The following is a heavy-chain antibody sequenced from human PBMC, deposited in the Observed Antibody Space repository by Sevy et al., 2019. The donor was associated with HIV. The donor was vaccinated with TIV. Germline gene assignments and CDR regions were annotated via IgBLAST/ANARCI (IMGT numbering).Heavy chain of an antibody. CDR2: IWYDGSNK. CDR1: GFTFSSYG. V-gene: IGHV3-33*01. D-gene: IGHD3-3*01. Sequence: GGSLRLSCAASGFTFSSYGMHWVRQAPGKGLEWVAVIWYDGSNKYYADSVKGRFTISRDNSKNTLYLQMNSLRAEDTAVYYCARDVRGRDFWSGYYTDYYYYYGMDVWGQGTTVTVSS. CDR3: ARDVRGRDFWSGYYTDYYYYYGMDV. J-gene: IGHJ6*02.